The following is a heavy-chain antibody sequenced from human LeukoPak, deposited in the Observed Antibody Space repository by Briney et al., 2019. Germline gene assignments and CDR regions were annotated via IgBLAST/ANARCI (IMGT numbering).Heavy chain of an antibody. CDR2: INHSEST. V-gene: IGHV4-34*01. D-gene: IGHD4-17*01. J-gene: IGHJ2*01. Sequence: PSETLSLTCAVYGGSFCGHYWSWIRQPPGKGLEWIGEINHSESTNYNPSLKSRVTMSVDTSKNQFSLKLSSVTAADTAVYYCARKSPTTFWYFDLWGRGTLVTVSS. CDR1: GGSFCGHY. CDR3: ARKSPTTFWYFDL.